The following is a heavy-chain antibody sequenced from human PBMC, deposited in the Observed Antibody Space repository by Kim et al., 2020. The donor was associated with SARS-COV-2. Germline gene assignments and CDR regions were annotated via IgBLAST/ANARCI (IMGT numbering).Heavy chain of an antibody. J-gene: IGHJ4*02. Sequence: SRVTISVDTSKNQFSLKLSSVTAADTAVYYCARGPIVVVPAAGGPRDFDYWGQGTLVTVSS. D-gene: IGHD2-2*01. V-gene: IGHV4-34*01. CDR3: ARGPIVVVPAAGGPRDFDY.